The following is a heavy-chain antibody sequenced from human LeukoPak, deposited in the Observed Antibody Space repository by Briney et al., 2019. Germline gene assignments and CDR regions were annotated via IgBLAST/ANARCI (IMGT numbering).Heavy chain of an antibody. CDR3: ARHDSSGYKY. V-gene: IGHV4-59*08. CDR2: IYYSGST. CDR1: GGSLSGYY. Sequence: PSETLSLTCTVSGGSLSGYYWSWIRHPPGKGLEWIAFIYYSGSTNYNPSLKSRVTISVDTSKNQFSLKVTSVTAADTAIYYCARHDSSGYKYWGQGTLVTVSS. D-gene: IGHD3-22*01. J-gene: IGHJ4*02.